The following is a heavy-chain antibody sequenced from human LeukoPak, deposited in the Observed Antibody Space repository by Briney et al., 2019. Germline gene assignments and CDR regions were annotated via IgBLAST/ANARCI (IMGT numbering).Heavy chain of an antibody. D-gene: IGHD3-10*01. CDR1: GFTFSSYS. Sequence: GGSLRLSCAASGFTFSSYSMNWVRQAPGKGLEWVSSISSSSSYIYYADSVKGRFTISRDNAKNSLYLQMNSLRAEDTAVCYCARDFPGFYYGSGSYRGTDYWGQGTLVTVSS. CDR3: ARDFPGFYYGSGSYRGTDY. V-gene: IGHV3-21*01. CDR2: ISSSSSYI. J-gene: IGHJ4*02.